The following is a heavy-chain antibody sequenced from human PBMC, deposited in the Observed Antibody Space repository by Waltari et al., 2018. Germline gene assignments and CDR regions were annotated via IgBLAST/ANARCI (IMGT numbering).Heavy chain of an antibody. J-gene: IGHJ6*03. CDR1: GDTISSYH. D-gene: IGHD4-17*01. Sequence: QVLLQESGPELVKPSETLSLSCTVPGDTISSYHWSWIRQPPGKGLEWIGYIYYPGTTNYNPSLKSRVTISLDTSKNQVSLELSAVTAADTAVYYCARGDTTGVFYYYMDVWGKGTPVTVSS. V-gene: IGHV4-59*01. CDR3: ARGDTTGVFYYYMDV. CDR2: IYYPGTT.